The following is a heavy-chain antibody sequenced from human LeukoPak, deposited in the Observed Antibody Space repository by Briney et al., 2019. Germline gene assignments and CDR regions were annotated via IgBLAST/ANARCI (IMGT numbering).Heavy chain of an antibody. D-gene: IGHD5-18*01. Sequence: PGGSLRLSCAASGFTFSSYAMSWVRQAPGKGLEWVSAISGSGGSTYYADSVKGRFTISRDNAKNSLYLQMNSLRAEDTALYYCARAYSYVQGFYFDYWGQGTLVTVSS. J-gene: IGHJ4*02. CDR3: ARAYSYVQGFYFDY. CDR2: ISGSGGST. V-gene: IGHV3-23*01. CDR1: GFTFSSYA.